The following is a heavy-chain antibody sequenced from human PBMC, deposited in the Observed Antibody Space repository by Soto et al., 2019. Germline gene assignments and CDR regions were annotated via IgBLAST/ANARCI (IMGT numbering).Heavy chain of an antibody. Sequence: EVQLVESGGGLIQPGGSLRLSCAASGFTVSNNYMTWVRQAPGKGLEWVSFIYSSGSTYYADSVKCRFTISRDNFKNTLYLQMNSLRAEDTAVYYCARGYSYTQPVFDYWGLGTLVTVSS. J-gene: IGHJ4*02. CDR1: GFTVSNNY. D-gene: IGHD5-18*01. CDR3: ARGYSYTQPVFDY. CDR2: IYSSGST. V-gene: IGHV3-53*01.